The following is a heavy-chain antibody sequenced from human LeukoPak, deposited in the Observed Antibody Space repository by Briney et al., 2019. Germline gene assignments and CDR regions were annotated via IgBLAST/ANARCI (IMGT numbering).Heavy chain of an antibody. CDR2: MNPNSGNT. V-gene: IGHV1-8*01. CDR1: GYTFTSYD. J-gene: IGHJ6*03. Sequence: ASVKVSCKASGYTFTSYDINWVRQATGQGLEWMGWMNPNSGNTGYAQKFQGRVTMPRNTSISTAYMELSSLRSEDTAVYYCARGRSSSSVWYYYYYMDVWGKGTTVTVSS. CDR3: ARGRSSSSVWYYYYYMDV. D-gene: IGHD6-6*01.